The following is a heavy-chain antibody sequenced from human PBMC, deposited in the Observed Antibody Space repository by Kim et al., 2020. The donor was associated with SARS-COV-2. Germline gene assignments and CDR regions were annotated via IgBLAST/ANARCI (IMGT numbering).Heavy chain of an antibody. Sequence: GGSLRLSCAASGFTFSSYGMHWVRQAPGKGLEWVAVISYDGSNKYYADSVKGRFTISRDNSKNTLYLQMNSLRAEDTAVYYCAKEGGSSSPMDVWGQGTT. CDR1: GFTFSSYG. D-gene: IGHD6-6*01. CDR3: AKEGGSSSPMDV. J-gene: IGHJ6*02. V-gene: IGHV3-30*18. CDR2: ISYDGSNK.